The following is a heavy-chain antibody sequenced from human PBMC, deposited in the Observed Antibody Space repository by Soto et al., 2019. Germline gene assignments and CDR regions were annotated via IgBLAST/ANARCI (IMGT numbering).Heavy chain of an antibody. Sequence: SQTLSLTCAISGDSVSSNSAAWNWIRQSPSRGLEWLGRTYYRSKWYNDYAVSVKSRITINPDTSKNQFSLQLNSVTPEDTAVYYCARSHRDIVLMVYATWLDPWGQGTLVTVSS. CDR3: ARSHRDIVLMVYATWLDP. D-gene: IGHD2-8*01. J-gene: IGHJ5*02. CDR2: TYYRSKWYN. CDR1: GDSVSSNSAA. V-gene: IGHV6-1*01.